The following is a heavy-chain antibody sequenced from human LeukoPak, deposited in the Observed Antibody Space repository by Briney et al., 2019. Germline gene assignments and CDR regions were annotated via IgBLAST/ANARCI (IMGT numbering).Heavy chain of an antibody. CDR1: GGSISSYY. J-gene: IGHJ4*02. CDR3: ARGWSSGWYRNDY. V-gene: IGHV4-59*01. Sequence: SETLSLTCTVSGGSISSYYWSWIRQPPGKALEWIGYIYYSGSTTYNPSLKSRVTISVDTSKNQFSLKLSSVTAADTAVYYCARGWSSGWYRNDYWGQGTLVTVSS. CDR2: IYYSGST. D-gene: IGHD6-19*01.